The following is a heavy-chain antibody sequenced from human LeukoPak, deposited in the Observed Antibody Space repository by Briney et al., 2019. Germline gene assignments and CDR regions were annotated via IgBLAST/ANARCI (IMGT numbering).Heavy chain of an antibody. CDR1: GYTFTGYY. D-gene: IGHD6-19*01. V-gene: IGHV1-2*02. CDR3: ARGGSGWYGFDYYYYMDV. J-gene: IGHJ6*03. Sequence: ASVKVSCKASGYTFTGYYMHWVRQAPGQGLEWMGWINPNSGGTNYAQKFQGRVTMTRDTSISTAYMELSRLRSDDTAVYYCARGGSGWYGFDYYYYMDVWGKGTTVTISS. CDR2: INPNSGGT.